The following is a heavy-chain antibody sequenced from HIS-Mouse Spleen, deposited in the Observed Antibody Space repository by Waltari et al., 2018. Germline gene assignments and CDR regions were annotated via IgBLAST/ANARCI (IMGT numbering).Heavy chain of an antibody. CDR3: ARVYYDFWSGYYY. V-gene: IGHV1-8*01. D-gene: IGHD3-3*01. CDR1: GYTFTSYD. CDR2: MHPNRGST. J-gene: IGHJ4*02. Sequence: QVQLVQSGAEVKKPGASVKVSCKASGYTFTSYDINWVRQATGQGLEWMGWMHPNRGSTRYAQKFQGRVTMSRNTSISTAYMELSSLRSEDTAVYYCARVYYDFWSGYYYWGQGTLVTVSS.